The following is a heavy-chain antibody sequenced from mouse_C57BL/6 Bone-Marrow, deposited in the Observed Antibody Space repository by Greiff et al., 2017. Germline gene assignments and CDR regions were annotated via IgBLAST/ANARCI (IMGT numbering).Heavy chain of an antibody. D-gene: IGHD4-1*01. CDR2: IYPGGGST. CDR3: ARSDYWDYGVAY. CDR1: GYAFTSYW. Sequence: QVQLQQPGAELVKPGTSVKLSCKASGYAFTSYWITWVKQRPGQGLEWIGDIYPGGGSTNYNEKFKSKATLTGDTSSSPAYMQLSGLTSEDSAVYCGARSDYWDYGVAYWGQGTLVTVSA. V-gene: IGHV1-55*01. J-gene: IGHJ3*01.